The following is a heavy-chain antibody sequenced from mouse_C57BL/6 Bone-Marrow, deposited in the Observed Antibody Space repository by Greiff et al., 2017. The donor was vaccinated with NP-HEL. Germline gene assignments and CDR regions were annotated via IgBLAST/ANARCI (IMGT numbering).Heavy chain of an antibody. J-gene: IGHJ4*01. V-gene: IGHV5-17*01. CDR3: ARPYYGSSYDYAMDY. Sequence: EVHLVESGGGLVKPGGSLKLSCAASGFTFSDYGMHWVRQAPEKGLEWVAYISSGSSTIYYADTVKGRFTISRDNAKNTLFLQMTSLRSEDTAMYYCARPYYGSSYDYAMDYWGQGTSVTVSS. CDR1: GFTFSDYG. CDR2: ISSGSSTI. D-gene: IGHD1-1*01.